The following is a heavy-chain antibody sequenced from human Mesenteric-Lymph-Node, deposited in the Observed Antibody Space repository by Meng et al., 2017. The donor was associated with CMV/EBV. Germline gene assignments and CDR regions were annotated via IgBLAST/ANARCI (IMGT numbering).Heavy chain of an antibody. CDR3: GYSYGYGLLDY. J-gene: IGHJ4*02. V-gene: IGHV4-31*03. CDR1: GGYISSGGYY. CDR2: IYYSGST. D-gene: IGHD5-18*01. Sequence: TVSGGYISSGGYYCSWIRQHPGKGLEWIGYIYYSGSTYYPPSLKSRITISVDTSKNQSFLELSSVTAADTAVYYCGYSYGYGLLDYWGQGTLVTVSS.